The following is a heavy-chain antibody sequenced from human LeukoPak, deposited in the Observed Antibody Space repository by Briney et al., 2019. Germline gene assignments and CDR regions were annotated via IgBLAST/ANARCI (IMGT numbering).Heavy chain of an antibody. D-gene: IGHD5-12*01. Sequence: GGSLRLSCAASGFTVSSYSMNWVRQAPGKGLEWVSSISSSSSYIYYADSVKGRFTISRDNAKNSLYLQMNSLRAEDTAVYYCARTNLEWLRFDSFDFDYWGQGTLVTVSS. CDR3: ARTNLEWLRFDSFDFDY. CDR2: ISSSSSYI. CDR1: GFTVSSYS. V-gene: IGHV3-21*01. J-gene: IGHJ4*02.